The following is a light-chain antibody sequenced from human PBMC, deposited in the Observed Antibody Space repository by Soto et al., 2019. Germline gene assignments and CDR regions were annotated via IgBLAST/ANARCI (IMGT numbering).Light chain of an antibody. CDR3: QQYGGSRYT. J-gene: IGKJ2*01. V-gene: IGKV3-20*01. CDR1: QSVSASH. Sequence: EIVLTQSPGTLSLSPGERATLSCRASQSVSASHLAWYQQKPGQAPRLLIYGASSRATGIPDRFSGSVSGTDFTLTISRLEPEDCAEYSCQQYGGSRYTFGQGTKLEIK. CDR2: GAS.